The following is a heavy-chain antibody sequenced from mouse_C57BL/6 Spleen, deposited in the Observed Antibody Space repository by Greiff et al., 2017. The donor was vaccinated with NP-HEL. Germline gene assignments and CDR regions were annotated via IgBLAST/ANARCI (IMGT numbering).Heavy chain of an antibody. Sequence: QVQLQQSGAELVKPGASVKLSCKASGYTFTSYWMHWVKQRPGQGLEWIGMIHPNSGSTNYNEKFKSKATLTVDKSSSTAYMQLSSLTSEDSAVYYCARRGTTVETDYFDYWGQGTTLTVSS. CDR1: GYTFTSYW. D-gene: IGHD1-1*01. V-gene: IGHV1-64*01. CDR3: ARRGTTVETDYFDY. CDR2: IHPNSGST. J-gene: IGHJ2*01.